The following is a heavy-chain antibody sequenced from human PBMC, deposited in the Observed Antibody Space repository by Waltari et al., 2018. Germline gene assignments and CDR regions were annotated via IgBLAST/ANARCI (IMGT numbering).Heavy chain of an antibody. J-gene: IGHJ2*01. V-gene: IGHV4-31*03. CDR1: GGSISSGGYY. CDR2: IYYSGST. D-gene: IGHD3-22*01. Sequence: QVQLQESGPGLVKHSQTLSLTCTVSGGSISSGGYYWSWIRQHPGKGLEWIGYIYYSGSTAYNPSLKSRVTISVDTSKNQFSLKLSSVTAADTAVYYCARVSAEGYDSSGYPYWYFDLWGRGTLVTVSS. CDR3: ARVSAEGYDSSGYPYWYFDL.